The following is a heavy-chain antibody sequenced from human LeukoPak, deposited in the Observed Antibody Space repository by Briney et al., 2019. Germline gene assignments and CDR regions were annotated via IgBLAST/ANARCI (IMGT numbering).Heavy chain of an antibody. CDR3: TRDPRHFDS. J-gene: IGHJ5*01. D-gene: IGHD6-6*01. CDR2: ISGSGHDI. Sequence: GSLRLSCAASGFTFSDSYMTWVRQAPGKGVEWVAYISGSGHDINYSDSVKGRFTISRDNAKSSLYLQMSSLRVEDTAVYYCTRDPRHFDSCGQGTLVTVSS. CDR1: GFTFSDSY. V-gene: IGHV3-11*04.